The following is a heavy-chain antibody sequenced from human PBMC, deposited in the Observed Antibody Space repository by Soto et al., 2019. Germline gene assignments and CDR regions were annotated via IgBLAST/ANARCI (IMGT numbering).Heavy chain of an antibody. Sequence: EVQLVESGGGLVKPGGSLRLSCAASGFTFSSYSMNWVRQAPGKGLEWVSSISSSSSYIYNADSVKGRFTISRDNAKNSLYLQMNSLRAEDTAVYYCARATYDFWSGYSLDPWGQGTLVTVSS. V-gene: IGHV3-21*01. CDR3: ARATYDFWSGYSLDP. D-gene: IGHD3-3*01. CDR1: GFTFSSYS. J-gene: IGHJ5*02. CDR2: ISSSSSYI.